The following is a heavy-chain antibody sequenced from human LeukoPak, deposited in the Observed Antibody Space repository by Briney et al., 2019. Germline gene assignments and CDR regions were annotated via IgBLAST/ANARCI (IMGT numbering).Heavy chain of an antibody. J-gene: IGHJ5*02. CDR2: ISAYNGNT. Sequence: GAPVTVSCKASGYTFTSYGISWVRQAPGQGLEWMGWISAYNGNTNYAQKLQGRVTMTTDTSTSTAYMELRSLRSDDTAVYYCARERYCSSTSCYIGWFDPWGQGTLVTVSS. CDR3: ARERYCSSTSCYIGWFDP. CDR1: GYTFTSYG. D-gene: IGHD2-2*02. V-gene: IGHV1-18*01.